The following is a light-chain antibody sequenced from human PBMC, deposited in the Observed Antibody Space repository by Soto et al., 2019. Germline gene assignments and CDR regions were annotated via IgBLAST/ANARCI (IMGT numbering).Light chain of an antibody. CDR1: SSNTGAGYD. CDR3: QSYDSSLSGVV. CDR2: GNS. Sequence: QSVLTQPPSVSGAPGQRVTISCTGSSSNTGAGYDVHWYQLLPGTAPKLLIQGNSNRPSGVPDRFSGSKSGTSASLAITGLQAEDEADYYCQSYDSSLSGVVFGGGTQLTVL. J-gene: IGLJ2*01. V-gene: IGLV1-40*01.